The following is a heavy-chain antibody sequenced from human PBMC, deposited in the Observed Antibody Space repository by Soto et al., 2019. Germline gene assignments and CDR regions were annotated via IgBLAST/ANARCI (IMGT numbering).Heavy chain of an antibody. D-gene: IGHD3-22*01. CDR3: ASTNYYDRSGYVSNTTNFDY. CDR1: GGSVSSGRYY. CDR2: IYYSGST. Sequence: SETLSLTCTVSGGSVSSGRYYWSWIRQPPGKGLEWIGYIYYSGSTNYNPSLKSRVTISVDTSKNQFSLKLSSVTAADTAVYYCASTNYYDRSGYVSNTTNFDYWGQGPLVTVSS. J-gene: IGHJ4*02. V-gene: IGHV4-61*01.